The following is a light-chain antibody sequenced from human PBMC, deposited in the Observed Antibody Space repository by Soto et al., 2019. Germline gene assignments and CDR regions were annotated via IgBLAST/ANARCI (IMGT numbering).Light chain of an antibody. CDR2: GAS. J-gene: IGKJ3*01. V-gene: IGKV3-20*01. CDR1: QSVSSSY. CDR3: QQYGSSRGFT. Sequence: EIVLTQSPGTLSLSPGERATLSCRASQSVSSSYLAWYQQKPGQAPRLLIHGASSRATGIPDRFSGSGSGTDFTLTISRLEPEDFVVYYCQQYGSSRGFTFGPGTKVDIK.